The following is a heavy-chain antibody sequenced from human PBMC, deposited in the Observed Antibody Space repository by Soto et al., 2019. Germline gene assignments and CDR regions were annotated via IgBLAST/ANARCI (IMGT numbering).Heavy chain of an antibody. Sequence: PSVKVSCKASGGTFSSYAISWVRQAPGQGLEWMGWINPNSGGTNYAQKFQGRVTMTRDTSISTAYMELSRLRSDDTAVYYCARDMVDYWGQGTLVTVSS. D-gene: IGHD2-8*01. J-gene: IGHJ4*02. CDR2: INPNSGGT. CDR3: ARDMVDY. V-gene: IGHV1-2*02. CDR1: GGTFSSYA.